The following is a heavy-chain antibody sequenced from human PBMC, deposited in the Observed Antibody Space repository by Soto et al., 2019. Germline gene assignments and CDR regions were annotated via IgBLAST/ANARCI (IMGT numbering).Heavy chain of an antibody. V-gene: IGHV4-4*07. CDR1: GASISCFY. J-gene: IGHJ5*02. CDR3: VRDGTKTLRDWFDP. CDR2: IYATGTT. D-gene: IGHD1-1*01. Sequence: SETLSLTCTVSGASISCFYWSWIRKSAGKGLEWIGRIYATGTTDYNPSLKSRVMMSVDTSKKQFSLKLRSVTAADTAVYYCVRDGTKTLRDWFDPWGQGISVTVSS.